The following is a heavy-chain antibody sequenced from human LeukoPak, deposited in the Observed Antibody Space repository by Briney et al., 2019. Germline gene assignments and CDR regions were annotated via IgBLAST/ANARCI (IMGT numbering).Heavy chain of an antibody. CDR2: IFWDDDK. CDR3: AHSRGWFSGYDPGEYFQH. D-gene: IGHD5-12*01. Sequence: ESGPTLVKPTQTLTLTCTFSGFSLSTSGVGVGWIRQPPGKALECLALIFWDDDKRYSPSLKSRLTVTKDTSKNQVVLTMTNMDPVDTATYYCAHSRGWFSGYDPGEYFQHWGQGTLVTVFS. V-gene: IGHV2-5*02. J-gene: IGHJ1*01. CDR1: GFSLSTSGVG.